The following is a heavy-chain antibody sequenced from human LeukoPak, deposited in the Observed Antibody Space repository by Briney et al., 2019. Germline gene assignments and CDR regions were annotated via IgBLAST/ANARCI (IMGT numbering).Heavy chain of an antibody. V-gene: IGHV4-34*01. CDR1: GGSFSGYY. J-gene: IGHJ4*02. D-gene: IGHD3-10*01. CDR3: AREHYGSGSYYRRSFDY. CDR2: INHSGST. Sequence: SETLSLTCALYGGSFSGYYWSWIRQPPGKGLEWIGEINHSGSTNYNPSLKSRVTISVDTSKNQFSLKLSSVTAADTAVYYCAREHYGSGSYYRRSFDYWGQGTLVTVSS.